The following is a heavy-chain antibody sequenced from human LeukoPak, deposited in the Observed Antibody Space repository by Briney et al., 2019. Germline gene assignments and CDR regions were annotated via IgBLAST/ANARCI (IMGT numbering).Heavy chain of an antibody. CDR3: ARGSRSADVLLWFGELSRGPLYV. CDR2: MHYTGST. V-gene: IGHV4-59*08. CDR1: GESMSGFY. Sequence: PSETLSLTCTVSGESMSGFYWNWIRQSPGKGLEWIGYMHYTGSTNYNPSLKSRVTISIDTSKNQFSLKLSSVTASDTAVYYCARGSRSADVLLWFGELSRGPLYVWGQGTTVTVSS. J-gene: IGHJ6*02. D-gene: IGHD3-10*01.